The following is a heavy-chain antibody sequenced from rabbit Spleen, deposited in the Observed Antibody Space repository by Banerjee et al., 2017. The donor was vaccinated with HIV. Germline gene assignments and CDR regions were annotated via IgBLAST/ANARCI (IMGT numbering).Heavy chain of an antibody. D-gene: IGHD7-1*01. CDR2: IVTGGSSGGST. CDR3: TRDTGYMTGTDPENL. V-gene: IGHV1S40*01. Sequence: QSLEESGGGLVQPEGSLTLTCTASGFSFSSRYYMCWVRQAPGKGLEWIGCIVTGGSSGGSTYYASWAKGRFTISKTSSTTVTLQMTSLTAADTATYFCTRDTGYMTGTDPENLWGQGTLVTVS. J-gene: IGHJ4*01. CDR1: GFSFSSRYY.